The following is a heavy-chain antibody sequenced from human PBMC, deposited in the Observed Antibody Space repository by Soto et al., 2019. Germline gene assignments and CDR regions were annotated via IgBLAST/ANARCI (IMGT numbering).Heavy chain of an antibody. CDR3: ARGMWYYFDY. Sequence: LSETLSLTCTVSGGSISSGGYYWSWIRQHPGKGLEWIGYIYYSGSTYYNPSLKSRVTISVDTSKNQFSLKLSSVTAADTAVYYCARGMWYYFDYWGQGTLVTVSS. V-gene: IGHV4-31*03. CDR2: IYYSGST. J-gene: IGHJ4*02. CDR1: GGSISSGGYY. D-gene: IGHD2-21*01.